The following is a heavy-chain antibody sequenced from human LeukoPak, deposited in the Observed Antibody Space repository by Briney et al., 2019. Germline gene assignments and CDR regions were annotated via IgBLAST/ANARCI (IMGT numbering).Heavy chain of an antibody. V-gene: IGHV3-33*01. Sequence: GGSLLLSCAASGFTFNTYGMHWVRQAPGKGLEWVAIIWYDGSNKYYADSVKGRFTISRDNFKNTLYLQMNSLRAEDTAVYYCALTYYYDSDGYYSPDKHAFDIWGQGTMVTVSS. D-gene: IGHD3-22*01. CDR2: IWYDGSNK. CDR1: GFTFNTYG. CDR3: ALTYYYDSDGYYSPDKHAFDI. J-gene: IGHJ3*02.